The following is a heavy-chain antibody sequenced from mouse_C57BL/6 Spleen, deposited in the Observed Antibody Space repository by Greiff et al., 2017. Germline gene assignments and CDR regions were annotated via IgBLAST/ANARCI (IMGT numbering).Heavy chain of an antibody. Sequence: QLQESGPELVKPGASVKISCKASGYSFTDYNMNWVKQSTGKSLEWIGVINPNYGSTSYNQKFKGKATLTVDKSSSTAYMQLNSLTSEDSAVXDCAVYYGNSAWFAYWGQGTMVTVSA. CDR3: AVYYGNSAWFAY. J-gene: IGHJ3*01. V-gene: IGHV1-39*01. CDR2: INPNYGST. D-gene: IGHD2-1*01. CDR1: GYSFTDYN.